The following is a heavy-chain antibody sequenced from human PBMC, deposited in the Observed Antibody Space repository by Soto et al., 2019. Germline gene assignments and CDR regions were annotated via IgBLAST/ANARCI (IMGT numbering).Heavy chain of an antibody. Sequence: ASVKVSCNTSGYTFTNNVIHWVRQAPGQRLEWIGWVNAGNDNTKWSREFQGRLTLTKDTSATTAYMELSSLTPEETAIYFCAREVTYGYYRFDYWGQANPATVSS. V-gene: IGHV1-3*01. D-gene: IGHD5-18*01. J-gene: IGHJ4*02. CDR2: VNAGNDNT. CDR1: GYTFTNNV. CDR3: AREVTYGYYRFDY.